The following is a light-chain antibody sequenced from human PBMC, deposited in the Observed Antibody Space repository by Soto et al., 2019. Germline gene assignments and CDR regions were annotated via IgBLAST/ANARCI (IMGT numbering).Light chain of an antibody. V-gene: IGLV1-40*01. J-gene: IGLJ2*01. Sequence: QSVLTQPPSVSGAPGRRVTISCTGGSSNIGAGYEVHWYQQLPGTAPKLLIYGNIYRPSGVPDRFSGSKSDASVSLAITGLQAEDEADYHCQSYDSSLSGVVFGGGTKLTVL. CDR1: SSNIGAGYE. CDR3: QSYDSSLSGVV. CDR2: GNI.